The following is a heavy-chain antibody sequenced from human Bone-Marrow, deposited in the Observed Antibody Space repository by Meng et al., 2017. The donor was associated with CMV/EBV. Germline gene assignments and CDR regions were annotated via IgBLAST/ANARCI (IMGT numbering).Heavy chain of an antibody. CDR1: GFTISSCSYY. Sequence: SGTLSLTCTVSGFTISSCSYYWGWIRQPPGKGLEWIGSIYYSGISYYNPSLKSRVTISVDTSKNQFSLKLSSVPAADTAVYCCAREGVAARATLRYYYYYGMDVWGQGTTVTVSS. J-gene: IGHJ6*02. D-gene: IGHD6-6*01. CDR2: IYYSGIS. V-gene: IGHV4-39*07. CDR3: AREGVAARATLRYYYYYGMDV.